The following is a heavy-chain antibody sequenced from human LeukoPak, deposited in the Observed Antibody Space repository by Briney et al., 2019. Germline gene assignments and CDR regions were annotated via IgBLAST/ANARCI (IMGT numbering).Heavy chain of an antibody. Sequence: SETLSLTCTVSGGSISSGSYYWSWIRQPAGKGLEWIGRIYTSGSTNYNPSLKSRVTISVDTSKNQFSLKLSSVTAADTAVYYCAMLVVPAATYYYYMDVWGKGTTVTVSS. J-gene: IGHJ6*03. D-gene: IGHD2-2*01. CDR2: IYTSGST. V-gene: IGHV4-61*02. CDR1: GGSISSGSYY. CDR3: AMLVVPAATYYYYMDV.